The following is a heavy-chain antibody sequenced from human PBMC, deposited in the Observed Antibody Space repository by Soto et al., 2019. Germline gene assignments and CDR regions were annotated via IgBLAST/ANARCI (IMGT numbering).Heavy chain of an antibody. CDR1: GYTFTTYG. CDR3: ARDRRYSYDSVTVDY. V-gene: IGHV1-18*01. Sequence: QVQLVQSGAEVKKPGASVKVSCKASGYTFTTYGISWVRQAPGQGLEWMGWISAYNGNTNYAQKYQGRVTMTTDTPPSTAYMELRSLRSDDTAVYYCARDRRYSYDSVTVDYWGQGTLVTVSS. J-gene: IGHJ4*02. CDR2: ISAYNGNT. D-gene: IGHD3-22*01.